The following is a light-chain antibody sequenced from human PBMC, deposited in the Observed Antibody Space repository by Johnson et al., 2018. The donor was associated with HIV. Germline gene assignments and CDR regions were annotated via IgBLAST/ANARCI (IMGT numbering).Light chain of an antibody. CDR1: SSNIGNNY. CDR2: ENN. V-gene: IGLV1-51*02. Sequence: QSVLKQPPSVSAAPGQKVTISCSGSSSNIGNNYVSWYQQLPGTAPKLLIYENNKRPSGIPDRFSGSKSGTSATLAITGLQTGDEADYYCGTWDSSLSAGGVIGTGTKVTVL. CDR3: GTWDSSLSAGGV. J-gene: IGLJ1*01.